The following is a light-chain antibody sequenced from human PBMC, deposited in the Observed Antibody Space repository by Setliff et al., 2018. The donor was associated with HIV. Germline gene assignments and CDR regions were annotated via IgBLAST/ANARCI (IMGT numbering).Light chain of an antibody. CDR2: EVT. J-gene: IGLJ1*01. Sequence: SALAQPASVSGSPGQSITISCTGTSSDVGGYNYVSWYQQHPGKAPQLMIYEVTNRPSGVSNRFSGSKSGNTASLTISGLQAEDEADYYCSSYTINTTPYVFGTGTKVTVL. CDR3: SSYTINTTPYV. V-gene: IGLV2-14*01. CDR1: SSDVGGYNY.